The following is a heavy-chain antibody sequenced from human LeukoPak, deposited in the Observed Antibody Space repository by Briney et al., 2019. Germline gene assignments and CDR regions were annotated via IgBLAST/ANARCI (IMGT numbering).Heavy chain of an antibody. CDR3: ARAGGSYSPTDAFDI. J-gene: IGHJ3*02. Sequence: ASVKVSCKASGYTFSSYGISWVRQARGQGLEWMGWISAYNGNTNYAQKLQGRVTMTTDTSTSTAYMELRSLRSDDTAVYYCARAGGSYSPTDAFDIWGQGTMVTVSS. CDR2: ISAYNGNT. CDR1: GYTFSSYG. D-gene: IGHD1-26*01. V-gene: IGHV1-18*01.